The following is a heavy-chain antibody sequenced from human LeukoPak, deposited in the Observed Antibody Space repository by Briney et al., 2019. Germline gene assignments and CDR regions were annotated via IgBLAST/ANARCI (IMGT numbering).Heavy chain of an antibody. CDR3: ARGWIQLWPFDY. CDR1: GYTFTGYY. J-gene: IGHJ4*02. D-gene: IGHD5-18*01. Sequence: ASVTVSCKASGYTFTGYYMHWVRQAPGQGLEWMGWINPNSGGTNYAQKFQGRVTMTRDTSISTAYMELSRLRSDDTAVYYCARGWIQLWPFDYWGRRTLVTVSS. CDR2: INPNSGGT. V-gene: IGHV1-2*02.